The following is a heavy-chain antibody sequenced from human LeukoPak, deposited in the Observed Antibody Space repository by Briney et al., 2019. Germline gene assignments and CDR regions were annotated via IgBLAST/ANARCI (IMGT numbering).Heavy chain of an antibody. J-gene: IGHJ3*02. CDR3: AKDLVPSYGSGWDDAFDI. CDR1: GFTFSSYG. CDR2: IRYDGSNK. D-gene: IGHD3-10*01. V-gene: IGHV3-30*02. Sequence: QPGGSLRLSCAASGFTFSSYGMHWVRQAPGKGLEWVAFIRYDGSNKYYADSVKGRFTISRDNSKNMLYLQMNSLRAEDTAVYYCAKDLVPSYGSGWDDAFDIWGQGTMVTVSS.